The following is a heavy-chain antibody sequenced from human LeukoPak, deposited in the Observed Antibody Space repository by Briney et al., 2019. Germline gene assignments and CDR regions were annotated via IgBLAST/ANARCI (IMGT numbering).Heavy chain of an antibody. J-gene: IGHJ6*03. CDR3: AREIVVLPATTYYYYYYMDV. CDR1: GGSISSHY. V-gene: IGHV4-4*07. CDR2: IFSSGST. D-gene: IGHD2-2*01. Sequence: PSETLSLTCTVSGGSISSHYWTWIRQPAGKGLEWIGRIFSSGSTNYNPSLNSRVTMSVDTSKNQFSLKLSSVTAADTAMYYRAREIVVLPATTYYYYYYMDVWGKGTTVTVSS.